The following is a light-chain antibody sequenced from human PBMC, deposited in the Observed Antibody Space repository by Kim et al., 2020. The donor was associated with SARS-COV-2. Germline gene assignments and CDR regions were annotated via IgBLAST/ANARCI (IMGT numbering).Light chain of an antibody. Sequence: QSVLTQPPSVSAAPGQKVTISCSGSSSNIGNNYVSWYQQLPGTAPKLLIYDNNERPSGIPDRFSGSKSGTSATLGITGLQTGDEADYYCGTWDSSLSPNWVFGGGTKLTVL. CDR3: GTWDSSLSPNWV. CDR1: SSNIGNNY. V-gene: IGLV1-51*01. J-gene: IGLJ3*02. CDR2: DNN.